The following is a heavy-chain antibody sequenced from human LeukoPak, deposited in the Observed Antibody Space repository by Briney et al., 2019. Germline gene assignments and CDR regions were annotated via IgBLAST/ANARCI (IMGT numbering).Heavy chain of an antibody. CDR3: AKEGGDTTANLGSAFDY. J-gene: IGHJ4*02. V-gene: IGHV3-30*02. CDR2: IHYDENSK. D-gene: IGHD1-1*01. Sequence: PGGSLRLSCAASGFTFSSYSMNWVRQAPGKGLEWVAFIHYDENSKYYADSVKGRFTISRDNSKNTLNLQMDSLRAEDTAVYYCAKEGGDTTANLGSAFDYWGQGTLVTVSS. CDR1: GFTFSSYS.